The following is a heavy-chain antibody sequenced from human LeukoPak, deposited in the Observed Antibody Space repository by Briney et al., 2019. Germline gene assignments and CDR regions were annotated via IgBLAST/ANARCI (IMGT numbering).Heavy chain of an antibody. CDR1: GFTFSSYS. D-gene: IGHD2-2*01. Sequence: GGSLRLSCAASGFTFSSYSMNWVRQAPGKGLEWVSSISSSSSYIYYADSVKGRFTISRDNAKNSLYLQMNSLRAEDTAVYYCARGWGVVPAAIYYYMDVWGKGTTATVSS. J-gene: IGHJ6*03. CDR3: ARGWGVVPAAIYYYMDV. V-gene: IGHV3-21*01. CDR2: ISSSSSYI.